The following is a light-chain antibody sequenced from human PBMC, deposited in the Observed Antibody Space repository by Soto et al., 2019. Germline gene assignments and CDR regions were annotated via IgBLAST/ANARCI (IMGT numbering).Light chain of an antibody. CDR2: DNN. V-gene: IGLV1-51*01. CDR3: GTWDSSLSAGGV. J-gene: IGLJ1*01. Sequence: QSVLTQPPSVSAAPGQKVTISCSGSSSNIGNNYVSWYQQLPGTAPKLLIYDNNKRPSGIPDRSSGSRSGTSATLGITGLQTGVEADYYCGTWDSSLSAGGVFGTGTKVTVL. CDR1: SSNIGNNY.